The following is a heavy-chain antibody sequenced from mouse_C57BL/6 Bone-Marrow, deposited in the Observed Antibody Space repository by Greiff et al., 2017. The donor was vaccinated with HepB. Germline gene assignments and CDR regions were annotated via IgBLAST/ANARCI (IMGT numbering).Heavy chain of an antibody. Sequence: QVQLQQPGAELVKPGASVKLSCKASGYTFTSYWINWVKQRPGQGLEWIGDIYPGTGSTTYNEKFKSKATLTVDTSSSTAYMQLSSLTSEDSAVYDCTRVTTVVPHAVDYWGQGTSVTVSA. CDR3: TRVTTVVPHAVDY. CDR1: GYTFTSYW. CDR2: IYPGTGST. V-gene: IGHV1-55*01. D-gene: IGHD1-1*01. J-gene: IGHJ4*01.